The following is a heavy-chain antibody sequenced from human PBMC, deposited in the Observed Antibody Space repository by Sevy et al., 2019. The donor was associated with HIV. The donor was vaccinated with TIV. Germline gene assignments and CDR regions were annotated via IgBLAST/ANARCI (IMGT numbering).Heavy chain of an antibody. D-gene: IGHD1-26*01. Sequence: GGSLRLSCAASGFSFTSYSLNWVRQAPGKGLEWVSSISGSSSYIYYADSVKGRFTISRDNAKNSLYLQMNSLRAEDRAVYYCARWDADRRWYFDYWGQGTLVTVSS. V-gene: IGHV3-21*01. J-gene: IGHJ4*02. CDR3: ARWDADRRWYFDY. CDR2: ISGSSSYI. CDR1: GFSFTSYS.